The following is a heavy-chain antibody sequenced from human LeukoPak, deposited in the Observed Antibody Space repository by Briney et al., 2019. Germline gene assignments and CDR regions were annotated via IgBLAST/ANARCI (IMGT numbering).Heavy chain of an antibody. J-gene: IGHJ4*02. V-gene: IGHV4-39*07. CDR2: IYHSGST. CDR3: ATHYSGYDNHFDY. CDR1: GGSISSSSYY. Sequence: SETLSLTCTVSGGSISSSSYYWGWIRQPPGKGLEWIGSIYHSGSTYYNPSLKSRVTISVDTSKNQFSLKLSSVTAADTAVYYCATHYSGYDNHFDYWGQGTLVTVSS. D-gene: IGHD5-12*01.